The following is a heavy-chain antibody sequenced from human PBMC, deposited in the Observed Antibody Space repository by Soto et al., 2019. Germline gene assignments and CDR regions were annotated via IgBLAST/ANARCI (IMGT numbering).Heavy chain of an antibody. D-gene: IGHD3-9*01. V-gene: IGHV3-33*01. J-gene: IGHJ5*01. CDR2: ILYDGSNK. CDR3: ASFSSRRQHTRLTSGLGISAEPPFLSLHS. Sequence: GKGLEWVAIILYDGSNKYYADSVKGRFTISRDDSKNTLYLQMNSLRVEDTAVYFCASFSSRRQHTRLTSGLGISAEPPFLSLHS.